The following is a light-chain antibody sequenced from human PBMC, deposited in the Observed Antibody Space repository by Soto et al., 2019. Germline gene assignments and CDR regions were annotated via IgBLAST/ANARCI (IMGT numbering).Light chain of an antibody. CDR3: QQYGRSPFT. Sequence: EIVLTQSPGTLSLSPGERATLSCRASLSVSSNNLAWYQQRPGQAPRVVIYGASTRATGIPERFSGSGSGTDFTLTISRLEPEDFAVYYCQQYGRSPFTFGPGTKVDIK. CDR2: GAS. CDR1: LSVSSNN. V-gene: IGKV3-20*01. J-gene: IGKJ3*01.